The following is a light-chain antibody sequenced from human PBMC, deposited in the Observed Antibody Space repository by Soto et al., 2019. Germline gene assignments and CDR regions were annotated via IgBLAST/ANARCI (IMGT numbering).Light chain of an antibody. Sequence: QSALTQPASVSGSPGQSITISCTGTSSDVGGYNYVSWYQQHPGKAPKLMIYEVTNRPSGVSNRFSASKSGNTASLTISGLQAEDEADYYCSSYTIISPSHLYVFGTGTKVTVL. CDR3: SSYTIISPSHLYV. CDR2: EVT. V-gene: IGLV2-14*01. J-gene: IGLJ1*01. CDR1: SSDVGGYNY.